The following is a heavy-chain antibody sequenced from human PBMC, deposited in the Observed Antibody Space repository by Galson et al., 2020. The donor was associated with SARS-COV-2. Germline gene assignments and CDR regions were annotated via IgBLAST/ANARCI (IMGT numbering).Heavy chain of an antibody. V-gene: IGHV3-66*01. J-gene: IGHJ6*02. Sequence: GGSLRLSCAASGFTVSSNYMSWVRQAPGKGLEWVSVIYSGGSTYYADSVKGRFTISRDDSKNTLYLQMNSLRAEDTAVYCCASKINYYGMDVWGQGTTVTVSS. CDR3: ASKINYYGMDV. CDR1: GFTVSSNY. CDR2: IYSGGST.